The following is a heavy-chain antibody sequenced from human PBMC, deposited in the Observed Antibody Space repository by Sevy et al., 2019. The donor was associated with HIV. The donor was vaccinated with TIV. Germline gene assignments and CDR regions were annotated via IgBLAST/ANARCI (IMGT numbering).Heavy chain of an antibody. J-gene: IGHJ4*02. CDR3: TRWSGSQSIFDY. D-gene: IGHD1-26*01. V-gene: IGHV3-49*04. CDR2: FKSKIHGGTT. Sequence: GGSLRLSCTASGFIFGDYGMSWVRQAPGKGLEWIAFFKSKIHGGTTENAASVKGRITISRDDTKNIVYLQMSNLKTADTAVYYCTRWSGSQSIFDYWGQGTLVTVSS. CDR1: GFIFGDYG.